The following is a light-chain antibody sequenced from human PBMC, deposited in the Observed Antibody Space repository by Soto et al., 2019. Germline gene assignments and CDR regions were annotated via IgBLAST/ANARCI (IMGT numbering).Light chain of an antibody. CDR2: GAS. CDR3: QQYNSYSPWT. CDR1: QSVSSN. Sequence: EIVLTQSPGTLSLSPGERATLSCRASQSVSSNLAWYQQKPGQAPRLLIYGASTRATGIPDRFSGSGSGTEFTLTISSLQPDDFATYYCQQYNSYSPWTFGQGTKVDIK. J-gene: IGKJ1*01. V-gene: IGKV3-15*01.